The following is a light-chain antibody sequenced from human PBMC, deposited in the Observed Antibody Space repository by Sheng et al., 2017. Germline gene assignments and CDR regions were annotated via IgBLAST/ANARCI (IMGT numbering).Light chain of an antibody. V-gene: IGKV1-8*01. CDR3: QQYYSGWT. J-gene: IGKJ1*01. Sequence: AIRITQSPSSLSASTGDRVTITCRASQDISSRLAWYQQKPGKAPKLLIYAASTLQSGVPSRFSGSGSGTDFTLTISYLQSEDFATYYCQQYYSGWTFGQGTKVEI. CDR1: QDISSR. CDR2: AAS.